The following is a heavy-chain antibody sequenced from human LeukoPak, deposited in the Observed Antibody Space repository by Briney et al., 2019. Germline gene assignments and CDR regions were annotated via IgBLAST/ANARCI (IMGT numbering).Heavy chain of an antibody. J-gene: IGHJ4*02. V-gene: IGHV1-3*01. CDR2: INAGNGNT. Sequence: ASVKVSCKASGYTFTNYAIHWVRQAPGQRLEWMGWINAGNGNTKFSQKFQGRVTISRDTSASTAYMELSSLRSEDTAVYYCARGPGYSSGWYEGFNDYWGQGTLVTVSS. CDR3: ARGPGYSSGWYEGFNDY. CDR1: GYTFTNYA. D-gene: IGHD6-19*01.